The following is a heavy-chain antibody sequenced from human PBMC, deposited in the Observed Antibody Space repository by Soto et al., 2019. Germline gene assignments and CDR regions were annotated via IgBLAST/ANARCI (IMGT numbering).Heavy chain of an antibody. CDR1: GYTLTELS. J-gene: IGHJ4*02. Sequence: ASVKVSCKVSGYTLTELSMHWVRQAPGKGLEWMGGFDPEDGETIYAQKFQGRVTMTEDTSTDTAYMELSSLRSEDTAVYYCATGVRGRITIFGVVINNFDYWGQGTLVTVS. D-gene: IGHD3-3*01. CDR2: FDPEDGET. CDR3: ATGVRGRITIFGVVINNFDY. V-gene: IGHV1-24*01.